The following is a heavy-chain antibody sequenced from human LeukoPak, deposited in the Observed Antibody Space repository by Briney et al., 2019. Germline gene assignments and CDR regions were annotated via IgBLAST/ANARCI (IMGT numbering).Heavy chain of an antibody. D-gene: IGHD6-19*01. CDR3: ASSQSSVAGIVGC. CDR2: ISGNGNNK. CDR1: GFTFSDYY. J-gene: IGHJ4*02. V-gene: IGHV3-11*04. Sequence: GGSLRLSCAASGFTFSDYYMTWIRQAPGKGLEWVSYISGNGNNKYCADSVKGRFTISRDNAKNSLYLQMNSLRVEDTAVYYCASSQSSVAGIVGCWGQGTLVTVSS.